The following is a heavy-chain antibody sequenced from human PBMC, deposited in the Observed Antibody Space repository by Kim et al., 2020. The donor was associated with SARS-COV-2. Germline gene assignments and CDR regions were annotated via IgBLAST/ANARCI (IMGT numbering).Heavy chain of an antibody. CDR2: IDGSDGTT. V-gene: IGHV3-23*01. J-gene: IGHJ5*02. D-gene: IGHD2-21*01. CDR1: GFTFTGYA. CDR3: MKGGWGSICDH. Sequence: GGSLRLSCTTSGFTFTGYAMSWVRQAPGKGLEWVSSIDGSDGTTYYVDSVKGRFTISRDNSKNTLYLQMSTLRADDTAVYYCMKGGWGSICDHWGQVTQV.